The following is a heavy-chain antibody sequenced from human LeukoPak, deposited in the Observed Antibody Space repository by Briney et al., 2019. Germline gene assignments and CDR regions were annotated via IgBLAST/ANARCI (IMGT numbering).Heavy chain of an antibody. V-gene: IGHV1-18*04. CDR3: ARRGNYYGSGGDY. D-gene: IGHD3-10*01. CDR1: GYTFTGYY. CDR2: ISAYNGNT. J-gene: IGHJ4*02. Sequence: GASVKISCKASGYTFTGYYMHWVRQAPGQGLEWMGWISAYNGNTNYAQKLQGRVTMTTDTSTSTAYMELRSLRSDDTAVYYCARRGNYYGSGGDYRGQGTLVTVSS.